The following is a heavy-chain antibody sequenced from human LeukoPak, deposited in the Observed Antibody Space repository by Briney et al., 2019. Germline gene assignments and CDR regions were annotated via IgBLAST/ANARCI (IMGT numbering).Heavy chain of an antibody. Sequence: GGSLRLSCTASGFTFSSCGMHWVRQAPGQGLEWVAVIWSDGSKKYHADSVKGRFTISRDDTKNMLYLQMNSLRAEDTAIYYCVRVGTDSIGSYPDYWGQGTLVTVTS. J-gene: IGHJ4*02. CDR2: IWSDGSKK. D-gene: IGHD3-22*01. CDR1: GFTFSSCG. V-gene: IGHV3-33*01. CDR3: VRVGTDSIGSYPDY.